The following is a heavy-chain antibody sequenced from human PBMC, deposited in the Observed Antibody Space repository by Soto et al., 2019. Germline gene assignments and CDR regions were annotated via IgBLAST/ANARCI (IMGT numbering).Heavy chain of an antibody. CDR2: ISGSGGST. Sequence: GGSLRLSCSASGFTFSSYAMSWVRQAPGKGLEWVSAISGSGGSTYYADSVKGRFTISRDNSKNTLYLQMNSLRAEDTAVYYCAKEGELPDYYYYGMDVWGQGTTVTVSS. J-gene: IGHJ6*02. CDR3: AKEGELPDYYYYGMDV. V-gene: IGHV3-23*01. CDR1: GFTFSSYA. D-gene: IGHD1-26*01.